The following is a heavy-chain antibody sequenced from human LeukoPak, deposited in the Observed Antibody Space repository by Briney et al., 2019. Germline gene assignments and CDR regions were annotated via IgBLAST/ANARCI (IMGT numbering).Heavy chain of an antibody. Sequence: SETLSLTCTVSGGSISSYYWSWIRQPPGKGLEWIGYIYYSGSTNYNPSLKSRVTISVDTSKNQFSLKLSSVTAADTAVYYCARAVPYGSGNWFDPCGQGTLATGSS. V-gene: IGHV4-59*01. J-gene: IGHJ5*01. D-gene: IGHD3-10*01. CDR3: ARAVPYGSGNWFDP. CDR1: GGSISSYY. CDR2: IYYSGST.